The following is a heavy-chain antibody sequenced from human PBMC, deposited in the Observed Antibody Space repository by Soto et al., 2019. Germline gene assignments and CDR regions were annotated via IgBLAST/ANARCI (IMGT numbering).Heavy chain of an antibody. CDR1: GGTFSSYT. J-gene: IGHJ6*03. Sequence: ASVKVSCKASGGTFSSYTISWVRQAPGQGLEWMGRIIPILGIANYAQKFQGRVTITADKSTSTAYMELSSLRSEDTAVYYCAAGAPKPVYARPSGYYYYMDVWGKGTTVTVSS. D-gene: IGHD2-8*01. CDR3: AAGAPKPVYARPSGYYYYMDV. V-gene: IGHV1-69*02. CDR2: IIPILGIA.